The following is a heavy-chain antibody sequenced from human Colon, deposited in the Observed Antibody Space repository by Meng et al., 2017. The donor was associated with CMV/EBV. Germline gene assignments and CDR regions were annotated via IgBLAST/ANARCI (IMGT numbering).Heavy chain of an antibody. Sequence: GESLKISCAASGFTFSSYAMSWVRQAPGKGLEWVSAISGSGGSTYYADSVKGRFTISRDNSKNTLYLQMNSLRAEDTAVYYCAREDSLVRGARGYFDFWGQGALVTVSS. CDR2: ISGSGGST. V-gene: IGHV3-23*01. D-gene: IGHD3-10*01. CDR3: AREDSLVRGARGYFDF. J-gene: IGHJ4*02. CDR1: GFTFSSYA.